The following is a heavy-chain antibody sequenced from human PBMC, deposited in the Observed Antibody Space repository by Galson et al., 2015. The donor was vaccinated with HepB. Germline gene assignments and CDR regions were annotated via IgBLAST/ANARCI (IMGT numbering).Heavy chain of an antibody. CDR3: VKDRVTEKSWIQLWAYYFDY. J-gene: IGHJ4*02. V-gene: IGHV3-64D*06. D-gene: IGHD5-18*01. CDR1: GFTFSSYA. CDR2: ISSNGGST. Sequence: SLRLSCAASGFTFSSYAMHWVRQAPGKGLEYVSAISSNGGSTYYADSVKGRFTISRDNSKNTLYLQMSSLRAEDTAVYYCVKDRVTEKSWIQLWAYYFDYWGQGTLVTVSS.